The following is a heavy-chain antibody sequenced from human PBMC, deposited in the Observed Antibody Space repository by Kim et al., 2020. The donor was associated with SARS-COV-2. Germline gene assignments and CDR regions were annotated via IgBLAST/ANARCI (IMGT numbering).Heavy chain of an antibody. D-gene: IGHD3-10*01. CDR2: INAGNGNT. V-gene: IGHV1-3*01. CDR3: ARDLGTRMVRGVISGVFDY. J-gene: IGHJ4*02. CDR1: GYTFTSYA. Sequence: ASVKVSCKASGYTFTSYAMHWVRQAPGQRLEWMGWINAGNGNTKYSQKFQGRVTITRDTSASTAYMELSSLRSEDTAVYYCARDLGTRMVRGVISGVFDYWGQGTLVTVSS.